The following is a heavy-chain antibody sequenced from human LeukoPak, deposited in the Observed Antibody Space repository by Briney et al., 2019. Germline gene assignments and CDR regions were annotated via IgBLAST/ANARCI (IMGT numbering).Heavy chain of an antibody. J-gene: IGHJ4*02. CDR3: ATSPTSDSPGY. CDR1: GGTFSTYA. V-gene: IGHV1-69*01. D-gene: IGHD2-21*02. CDR2: IIPILATA. Sequence: SAKVSCKASGGTFSTYAISWVRQAPGQGLEWMGGIIPILATANYAQKFQGRVTITADESTSTAYMELSSLRSEDTAVYHCATSPTSDSPGYWGQGTLVTVSS.